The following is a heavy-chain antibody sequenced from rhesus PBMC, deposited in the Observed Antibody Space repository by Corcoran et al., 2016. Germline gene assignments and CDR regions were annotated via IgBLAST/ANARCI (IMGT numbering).Heavy chain of an antibody. V-gene: IGHV4-80*01. CDR2: IHGNSGDT. J-gene: IGHJ4*01. CDR3: ASDLHDY. D-gene: IGHD1-44*01. Sequence: QVQRQESGPGLVRPSETLSLTCAVSGGSFRSYWWCWHRQPPGKGLEWIGEIHGNSGDTNYNPSLKSRVTISKDASKNQFSLKLSSVTAADTAVYYCASDLHDYWGQGVLVAVSS. CDR1: GGSFRSYW.